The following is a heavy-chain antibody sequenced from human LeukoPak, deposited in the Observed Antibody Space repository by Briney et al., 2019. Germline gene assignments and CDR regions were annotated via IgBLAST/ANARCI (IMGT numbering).Heavy chain of an antibody. V-gene: IGHV4-31*03. CDR2: IYYSGST. CDR3: ARLRHCSSTSCYTRFDY. Sequence: SETLSLTCTVSGGSISSGGYYWSWIRQHPGKGLEWIGYIYYSGSTYYNPSLKSRVTISVDTSKNQFSLKLSSVTAADTAVYYCARLRHCSSTSCYTRFDYWGQGTLVTVSS. D-gene: IGHD2-2*02. J-gene: IGHJ4*02. CDR1: GGSISSGGYY.